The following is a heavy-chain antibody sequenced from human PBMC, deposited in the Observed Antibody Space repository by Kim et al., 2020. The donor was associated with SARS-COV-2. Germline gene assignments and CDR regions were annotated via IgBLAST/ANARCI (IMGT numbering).Heavy chain of an antibody. J-gene: IGHJ2*01. V-gene: IGHV4-34*01. Sequence: SETLSLTCAVYGGSFSGYYWSWIRQPPGKGLEWIGEINHSGSTNYNPSLKSRVTISVDTSKNQFSLKLSSVTAADTAVYYCARGPHYGGKPFYYDRYFDLWGRGPLVTVSS. CDR2: INHSGST. CDR3: ARGPHYGGKPFYYDRYFDL. CDR1: GGSFSGYY. D-gene: IGHD3-16*01.